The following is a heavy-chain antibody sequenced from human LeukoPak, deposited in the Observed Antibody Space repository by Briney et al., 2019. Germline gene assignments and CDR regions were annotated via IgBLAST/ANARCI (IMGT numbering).Heavy chain of an antibody. J-gene: IGHJ5*02. CDR2: IIPIFGTA. D-gene: IGHD3-3*01. CDR1: GGTFSSYA. V-gene: IGHV1-69*05. CDR3: ASDFWSRNWFDP. Sequence: SVKVSCKASGGTFSSYAISWVRQAPGQGLEWMGGIIPIFGTANYAQKFQGRVAITTDESTSTAYMELSSLRSEDTAVYYCASDFWSRNWFDPWGQGTLVTVSS.